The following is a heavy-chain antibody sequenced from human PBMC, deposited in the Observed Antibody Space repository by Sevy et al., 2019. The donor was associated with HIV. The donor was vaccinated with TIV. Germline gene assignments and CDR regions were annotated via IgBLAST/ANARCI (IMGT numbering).Heavy chain of an antibody. V-gene: IGHV3-49*03. CDR2: IRSKAYGGIT. CDR1: GFTFGDYA. J-gene: IGHJ6*02. Sequence: GGSLRLSCTASGFTFGDYAMSWFRQAPGKGLEWVGFIRSKAYGGITEYAASVKGRFTISRDDSKSIAYLQMNSLKTEDTAVYYCTRDSSYSNYYYGLDVWGQGTTVTVSS. CDR3: TRDSSYSNYYYGLDV. D-gene: IGHD4-4*01.